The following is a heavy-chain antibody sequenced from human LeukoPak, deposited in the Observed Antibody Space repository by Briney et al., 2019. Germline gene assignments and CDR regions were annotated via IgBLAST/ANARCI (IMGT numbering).Heavy chain of an antibody. V-gene: IGHV3-23*01. CDR3: AKRPGYDSSGYRDY. D-gene: IGHD3-22*01. CDR1: GFTFSSYA. CDR2: ISGSGGST. J-gene: IGHJ4*02. Sequence: PGGSVRLSCAASGFTFSSYAMSWVRQAPGKGLEWVSAISGSGGSTYYADSVKGRFTISRDNSKNTLYLQMNSLRAEDTAVYYCAKRPGYDSSGYRDYWGQGTLVTVSS.